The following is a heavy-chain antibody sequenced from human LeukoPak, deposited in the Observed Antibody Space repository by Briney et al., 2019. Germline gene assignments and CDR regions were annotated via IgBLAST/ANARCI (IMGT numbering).Heavy chain of an antibody. CDR2: IIPIFGTA. CDR1: GGTFSSYA. V-gene: IGHV1-69*13. Sequence: SVKVSCKASGGTFSSYAISWVRQAPGQGLEWMGGIIPIFGTANYAQKFQGRVTITADESTSTAYMELSSLRSEDTAVYYCASDHHYEGRWAFDIWGQGTMVTVSS. J-gene: IGHJ3*02. CDR3: ASDHHYEGRWAFDI. D-gene: IGHD3-22*01.